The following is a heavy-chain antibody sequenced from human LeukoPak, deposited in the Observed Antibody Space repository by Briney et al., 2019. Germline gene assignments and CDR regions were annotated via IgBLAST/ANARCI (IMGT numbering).Heavy chain of an antibody. CDR2: INPSGGST. CDR3: ARLWGGVVPADQSDY. CDR1: GYTFTSYY. V-gene: IGHV1-46*01. Sequence: ASVKVSCKASGYTFTSYYMHWVRQAPGQGLEWMGMINPSGGSTSYAQKFQGRVTMTRDTSTSTVYMELSSLRSEDTAVYYCARLWGGVVPADQSDYWGQGTLVTVSS. J-gene: IGHJ4*02. D-gene: IGHD2-2*01.